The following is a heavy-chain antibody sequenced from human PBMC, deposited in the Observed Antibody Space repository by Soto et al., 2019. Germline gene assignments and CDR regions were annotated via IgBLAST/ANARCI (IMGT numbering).Heavy chain of an antibody. Sequence: PGESLKISCKGSGYSFTSYWIGWVRQMPGKGLEWMGIIYPGDSDTRYSPSFQGQVTISADKSISTAYLQWSSLKASDTAMYYCARRNSYYYGSGTAHRNKWFDPWGQGTLVTVS. D-gene: IGHD3-10*01. CDR2: IYPGDSDT. CDR3: ARRNSYYYGSGTAHRNKWFDP. V-gene: IGHV5-51*01. J-gene: IGHJ5*02. CDR1: GYSFTSYW.